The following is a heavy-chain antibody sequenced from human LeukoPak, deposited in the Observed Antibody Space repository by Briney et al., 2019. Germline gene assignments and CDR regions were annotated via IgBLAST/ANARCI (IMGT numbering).Heavy chain of an antibody. CDR1: GFTFSSYE. CDR3: AREVNYYDSSGYYRN. V-gene: IGHV3-48*03. Sequence: GGSLRLSCTTSGFTFSSYEMNWVRQAPGKGLEWVSYISSSGSTIYEDSVKGRFTISRDNAKNSLYLQMNSLRAEDTAVYYCAREVNYYDSSGYYRNWGQGTLVTVSS. J-gene: IGHJ4*02. D-gene: IGHD3-22*01. CDR2: ISSSGSTI.